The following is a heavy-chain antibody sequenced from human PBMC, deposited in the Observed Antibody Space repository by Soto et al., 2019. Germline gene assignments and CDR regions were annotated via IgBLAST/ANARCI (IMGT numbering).Heavy chain of an antibody. V-gene: IGHV1-69*13. D-gene: IGHD2-2*01. J-gene: IGHJ3*02. Sequence: SVKVSCKASGGTFSSYAISWVRQAPGQGLEWMGGIIPIFGTANYAQKFQGRVTITADESTSTAYMELSGLRSEDTAVYYCARDPVPATRRAFDIWGQGTMVTVSS. CDR1: GGTFSSYA. CDR2: IIPIFGTA. CDR3: ARDPVPATRRAFDI.